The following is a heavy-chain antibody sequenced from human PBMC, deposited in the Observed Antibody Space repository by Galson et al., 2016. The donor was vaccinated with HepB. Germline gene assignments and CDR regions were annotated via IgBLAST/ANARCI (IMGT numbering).Heavy chain of an antibody. CDR2: IKPHSGGT. V-gene: IGHV1-2*02. Sequence: SVKVSCKASGYSFTGYFIHWVRQAPGQGLEWMGLIKPHSGGTKYAQKFQGRVTLTRDTSTSTVYMELTSLRSDDTAVYFCAREFNRHTVTTFYYYGMDVWGQGNPGHRFL. J-gene: IGHJ6*02. CDR1: GYSFTGYF. CDR3: AREFNRHTVTTFYYYGMDV. D-gene: IGHD4-17*01.